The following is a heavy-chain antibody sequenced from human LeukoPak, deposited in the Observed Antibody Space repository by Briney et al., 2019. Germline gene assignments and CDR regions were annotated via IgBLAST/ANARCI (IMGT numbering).Heavy chain of an antibody. V-gene: IGHV4-39*07. CDR1: GGSISSSSYY. Sequence: PSETLSLTCTVSGGSISSSSYYWGWIRQPPGKGLEWIGSIYYSGSTYYNPSLKSRVTISVDTSKNQFSLKLSSVTAADTAVYYCARDHPVVTVTYHDAFDIWGQGTMVTVSS. J-gene: IGHJ3*02. CDR2: IYYSGST. D-gene: IGHD4-17*01. CDR3: ARDHPVVTVTYHDAFDI.